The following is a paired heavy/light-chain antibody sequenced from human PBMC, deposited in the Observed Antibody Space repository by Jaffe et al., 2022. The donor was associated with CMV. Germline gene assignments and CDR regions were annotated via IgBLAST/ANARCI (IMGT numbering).Heavy chain of an antibody. Sequence: QVQLVESGGGLVKPGGSLRLSCAASGFTFSDYYMSWIRQAPGKGLEWLSYISGSSDDTNYADSVKGRFTISRDNAKNSLFLQMNSLRAEDTAVYYCARDIDRVGSTYYFDYWGQGTLVTVSS. D-gene: IGHD1-26*01. CDR1: GFTFSDYY. J-gene: IGHJ4*02. V-gene: IGHV3-11*06. CDR2: ISGSSDDT. CDR3: ARDIDRVGSTYYFDY.
Light chain of an antibody. Sequence: QSVLTQPPSVSAAPGQKVTISCSGSSSNIGKNYVSWYQQLPGTAPKLLIYDNNKRPSGIPDRFSGSKSGTSATLDITGLQTADEADYYCGTWDTSLSEGRVFGGGTKLTVL. V-gene: IGLV1-51*01. CDR1: SSNIGKNY. J-gene: IGLJ3*02. CDR2: DNN. CDR3: GTWDTSLSEGRV.